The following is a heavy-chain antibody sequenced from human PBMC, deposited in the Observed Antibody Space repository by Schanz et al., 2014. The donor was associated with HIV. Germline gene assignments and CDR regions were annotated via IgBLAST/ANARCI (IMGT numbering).Heavy chain of an antibody. Sequence: QVQLVQSGAEVKKPGASVKVSCKASGGTFRGYAISWVRQAPGQGLEWMGGIIPLFGTATYAQKFQDRVAVTADESXXXXXLEVKGXXXXXXXXXXXARGEITDWDRYYGEAVWGQGTTVTVSS. CDR2: IIPLFGTA. D-gene: IGHD3-9*01. CDR1: GGTFRGYA. J-gene: IGHJ6*02. V-gene: IGHV1-69*01. CDR3: ARGEITDWDRYYGEAV.